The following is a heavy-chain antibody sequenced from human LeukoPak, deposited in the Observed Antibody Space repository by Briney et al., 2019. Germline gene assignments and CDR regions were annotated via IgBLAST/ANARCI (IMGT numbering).Heavy chain of an antibody. D-gene: IGHD5-24*01. V-gene: IGHV3-23*01. Sequence: GGSLRLSCATFGFTFSNYAMNWVRQAPGKGLEWVSGISASGDSPYYADSVKGRFTISRDNAKNSLFLQMNSLRAEDTAVYYCAREGDGYNSPIDYWGQGTLVTVSS. CDR3: AREGDGYNSPIDY. CDR2: ISASGDSP. CDR1: GFTFSNYA. J-gene: IGHJ4*02.